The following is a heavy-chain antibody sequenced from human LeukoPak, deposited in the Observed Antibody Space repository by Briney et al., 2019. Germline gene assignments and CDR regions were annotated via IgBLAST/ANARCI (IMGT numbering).Heavy chain of an antibody. J-gene: IGHJ4*02. CDR3: ARPGDYNFWSGSYDY. D-gene: IGHD3-3*01. Sequence: ASVKVSCKASGYTFTGYYMHWVRQAPGQGLEWMGWINPNSGATNYAQTFQGRVTMTRATSISTAYMELSRLRSDDTAVYYCARPGDYNFWSGSYDYWGQGTLVTVSS. V-gene: IGHV1-2*02. CDR1: GYTFTGYY. CDR2: INPNSGAT.